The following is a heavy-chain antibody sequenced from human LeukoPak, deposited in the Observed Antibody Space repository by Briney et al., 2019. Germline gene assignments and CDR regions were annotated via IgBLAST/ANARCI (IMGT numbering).Heavy chain of an antibody. Sequence: ASVKVSCKASGYTFTSYGISWVRQAPGQGLEWMGWISAYNGNTNCAQKLQGRVTMTTDTSTSTAYMELRSLRSDDTAVYYCATEVFSIFGVVNSGYYYGMDVWGQGTTVTVSS. CDR3: ATEVFSIFGVVNSGYYYGMDV. CDR1: GYTFTSYG. V-gene: IGHV1-18*01. CDR2: ISAYNGNT. D-gene: IGHD3-3*01. J-gene: IGHJ6*02.